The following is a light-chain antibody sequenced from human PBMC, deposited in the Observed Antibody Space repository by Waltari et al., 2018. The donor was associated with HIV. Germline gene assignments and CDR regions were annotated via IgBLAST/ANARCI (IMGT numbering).Light chain of an antibody. Sequence: QSALTQPRSVSGSPGQSVTISCTGTSSDVGGYNYVSWYQQHPGKAPKLMVYDVSTRPSGVLDRFSGSKSGNTASLTISGLQAEDEADYSCCSYAGDYTFVLFVGGTKLTVL. CDR3: CSYAGDYTFVL. CDR2: DVS. V-gene: IGLV2-11*01. J-gene: IGLJ2*01. CDR1: SSDVGGYNY.